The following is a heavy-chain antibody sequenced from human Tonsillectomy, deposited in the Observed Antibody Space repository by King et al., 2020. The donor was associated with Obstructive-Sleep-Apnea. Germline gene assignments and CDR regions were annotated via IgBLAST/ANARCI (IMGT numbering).Heavy chain of an antibody. CDR2: ISGSGSST. Sequence: VQLVESGGGLVQPGGSLRLSCAASGFTFSSYAMSCGRQAPGKGGELVSAISGSGSSTYYADSVKGRFTISRDNSKNTLYLQMNSLRAEDTAVYYCAKGPGYSSISYWGQGTLVTVSS. V-gene: IGHV3-23*04. CDR3: AKGPGYSSISY. CDR1: GFTFSSYA. D-gene: IGHD6-13*01. J-gene: IGHJ4*02.